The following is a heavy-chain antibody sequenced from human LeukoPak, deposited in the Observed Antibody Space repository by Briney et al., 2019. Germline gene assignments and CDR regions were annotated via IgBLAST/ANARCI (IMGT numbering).Heavy chain of an antibody. V-gene: IGHV3-30-3*01. J-gene: IGHJ4*02. D-gene: IGHD5-18*01. CDR3: ARSKGYSYGYEDY. CDR1: GFTFSSYA. CDR2: ISYDGSNK. Sequence: GGSLRLSCAASGFTFSSYAMHWVRQAPGKGLEWVAVISYDGSNKYYADSVKGRFTISRDNSKNTLYLQMNSLRAEDTAVYYCARSKGYSYGYEDYWGQGTLVTVSS.